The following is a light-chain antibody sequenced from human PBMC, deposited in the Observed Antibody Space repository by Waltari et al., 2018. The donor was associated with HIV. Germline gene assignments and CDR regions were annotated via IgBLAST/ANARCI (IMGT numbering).Light chain of an antibody. CDR1: QNVDNW. CDR2: KTS. J-gene: IGKJ5*01. Sequence: IQMTQSPSTLSVSVGDRVIITCRSSQNVDNWLAWYQQRPGSAPKVLIYKTSTLQTGVPSRFSGSGSGTEFSLTISSLQPDDFATYYCQQYKSFSLTFGKGKLLEI. V-gene: IGKV1-5*03. CDR3: QQYKSFSLT.